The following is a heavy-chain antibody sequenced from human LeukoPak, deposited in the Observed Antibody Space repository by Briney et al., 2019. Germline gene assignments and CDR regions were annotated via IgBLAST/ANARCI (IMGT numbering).Heavy chain of an antibody. CDR3: ARIYSMVRGVPQYYFDY. Sequence: GGSLRLSCAASGFTFTTYAMTWVRQAPGKGLEWVSAIGGSGTSTYYADSVKGRFTISRDNAKNSLYLQMNSLRAEDTAVYYCARIYSMVRGVPQYYFDYWGQGTLVTVSS. D-gene: IGHD3-10*01. V-gene: IGHV3-23*01. J-gene: IGHJ4*02. CDR1: GFTFTTYA. CDR2: IGGSGTST.